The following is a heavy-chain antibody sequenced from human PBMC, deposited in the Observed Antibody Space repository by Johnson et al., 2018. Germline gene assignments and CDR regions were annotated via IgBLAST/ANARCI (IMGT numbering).Heavy chain of an antibody. J-gene: IGHJ6*02. CDR1: GFTFSNYG. CDR3: AIEMGSIRANYYDYGMDV. V-gene: IGHV3-30*03. Sequence: QVQLVQSGGGVVQPGRSLRLSCAASGFTFSNYGMHWVRQAPGKGLEWVAVISYDGSNKSYADSVKGRFTISRDNSKTTLYLQMNSLRAEDTAVYYWAIEMGSIRANYYDYGMDVWGQGTTVTVSS. D-gene: IGHD3-10*01. CDR2: ISYDGSNK.